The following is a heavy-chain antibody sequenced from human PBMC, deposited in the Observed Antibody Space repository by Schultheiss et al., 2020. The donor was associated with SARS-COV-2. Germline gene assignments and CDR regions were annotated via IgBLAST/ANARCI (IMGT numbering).Heavy chain of an antibody. V-gene: IGHV3-23*01. Sequence: GESLKISCEASGFPLSSYAMSWVRQAPGKGLEWVADISVSGDKTYYADSVKGRFTISRDNSKNTLYLQMNSLRTEDTAVYYCARVRSGANSPFDYWGQGTLVTVSS. CDR3: ARVRSGANSPFDY. CDR2: ISVSGDKT. D-gene: IGHD2-15*01. CDR1: GFPLSSYA. J-gene: IGHJ4*02.